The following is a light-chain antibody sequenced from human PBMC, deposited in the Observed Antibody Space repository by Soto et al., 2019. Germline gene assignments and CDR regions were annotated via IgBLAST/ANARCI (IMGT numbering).Light chain of an antibody. V-gene: IGKV1-5*01. CDR1: QSISSW. Sequence: DIQMTQSPSTLSASVGDRVIITCRASQSISSWLAWYQQKPGKAPKLLIYDASSLESGVPSRFSGSGSGTEFTLTISSLQPDDFATYYCQQYNSYSQYTFGQGTKLEIK. J-gene: IGKJ2*01. CDR3: QQYNSYSQYT. CDR2: DAS.